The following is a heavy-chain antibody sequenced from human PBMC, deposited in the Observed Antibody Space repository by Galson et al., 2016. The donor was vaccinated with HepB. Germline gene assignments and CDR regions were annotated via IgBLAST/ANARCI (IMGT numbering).Heavy chain of an antibody. CDR3: TRHLEFDKTQC. CDR2: IRPKAKSYAT. D-gene: IGHD3-10*01. CDR1: GFTFSDSA. V-gene: IGHV3-73*01. Sequence: SLRLSCAASGFTFSDSAIHCVRQASGKGLECVGYIRPKAKSYATAYGASVEGRFTISRDDSQNTAFLQMNSLQTDDTAIYYCTRHLEFDKTQCWGQGTLVTVSS. J-gene: IGHJ4*02.